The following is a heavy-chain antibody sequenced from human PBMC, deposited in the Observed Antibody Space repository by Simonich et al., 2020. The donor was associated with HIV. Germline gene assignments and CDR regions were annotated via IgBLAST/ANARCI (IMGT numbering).Heavy chain of an antibody. CDR1: GGSFSGYY. CDR3: ARGIPRNYYYFYYMDV. V-gene: IGHV4-34*01. J-gene: IGHJ6*03. CDR2: INHRGST. Sequence: QVQLQQWGAGLLKPSETLSLTCAVYGGSFSGYYWSWIRQPPGKGLEWIGEINHRGSTNYNPSLKSRVTISVDTSKNQFSLKLSSVTAADTAVYSCARGIPRNYYYFYYMDVWGKGTTVIVSS. D-gene: IGHD1-1*01.